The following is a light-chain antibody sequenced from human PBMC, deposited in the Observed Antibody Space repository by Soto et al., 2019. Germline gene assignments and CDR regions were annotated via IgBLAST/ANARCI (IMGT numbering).Light chain of an antibody. Sequence: EIVMTQSPATPSVSPGERATLSCRASQSVSSNLAWYQQKPGQAPRLLIYGASTRATGIPARFSGSGSGTEFTLTISSLQSEDFAVYYCQQYNNWRSYTFGQGTKLEIK. J-gene: IGKJ2*01. CDR2: GAS. CDR3: QQYNNWRSYT. CDR1: QSVSSN. V-gene: IGKV3-15*01.